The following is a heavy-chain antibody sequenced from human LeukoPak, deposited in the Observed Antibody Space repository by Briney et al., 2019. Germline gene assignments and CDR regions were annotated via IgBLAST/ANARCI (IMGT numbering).Heavy chain of an antibody. CDR2: IYTSGST. D-gene: IGHD6-13*01. V-gene: IGHV4-61*02. CDR1: GGSISSGGYY. J-gene: IGHJ4*02. CDR3: ARGSSSWYFFDY. Sequence: SETLSLTCTVSGGSISSGGYYWSWIRQPAGKGLEWIGRIYTSGSTNYNPSLKSRVTISVDTSKNQFSLKLSSVTAADTAVYYCARGSSSWYFFDYWGQGTLVTVSS.